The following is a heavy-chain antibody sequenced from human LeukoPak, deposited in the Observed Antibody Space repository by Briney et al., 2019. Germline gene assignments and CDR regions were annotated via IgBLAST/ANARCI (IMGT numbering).Heavy chain of an antibody. V-gene: IGHV3-30*18. D-gene: IGHD5-24*01. CDR2: ISYDGNNK. CDR3: AKTPERTDVYRISPPFDF. Sequence: QTGGSLRLSCAASGFTFSTYGIHWVRQAPGKGLEWVAVISYDGNNKYYADSVKGRFTISRDNSKNTLYLQMNSLRGEDTAVYYCAKTPERTDVYRISPPFDFWGQGTPVTVSS. CDR1: GFTFSTYG. J-gene: IGHJ4*02.